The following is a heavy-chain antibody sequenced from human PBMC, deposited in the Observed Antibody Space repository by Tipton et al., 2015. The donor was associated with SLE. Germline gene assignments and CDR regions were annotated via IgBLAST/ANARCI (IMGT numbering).Heavy chain of an antibody. CDR2: ISYSGST. CDR3: ARDSSGYYWFDP. J-gene: IGHJ5*02. V-gene: IGHV4-59*01. D-gene: IGHD3-22*01. CDR1: GDSLSSYY. Sequence: TLSLTCTVSGDSLSSYYWSWVRQPPGQGLEWIGHISYSGSTHYNPSLKSRVTISVDTSKNQFSLKLSSVTAADTAVYYCARDSSGYYWFDPWGQGTLVTVSP.